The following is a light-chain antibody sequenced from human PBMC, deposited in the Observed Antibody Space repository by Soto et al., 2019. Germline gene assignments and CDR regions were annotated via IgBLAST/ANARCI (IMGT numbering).Light chain of an antibody. Sequence: DIQMTQSPSALSASVGDRVTITCRASQSISSWLAWYQQKPGKAPRLLIYDASYLERGVPSRFSGSGSGNEFTLTISDLQSDDLATYYCQQYNNFWTFGPGTKVEI. J-gene: IGKJ1*01. V-gene: IGKV1-5*01. CDR2: DAS. CDR3: QQYNNFWT. CDR1: QSISSW.